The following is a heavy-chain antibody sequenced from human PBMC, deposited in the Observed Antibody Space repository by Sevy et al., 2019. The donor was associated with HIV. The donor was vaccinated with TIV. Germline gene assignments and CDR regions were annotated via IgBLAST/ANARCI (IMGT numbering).Heavy chain of an antibody. J-gene: IGHJ5*02. CDR3: AGGLETLWGLGPTFDP. CDR2: IIPIFGTA. V-gene: IGHV1-69*13. Sequence: ASVKVSCKASGGTFSSYAISWVRQAPGQGLEWMGGIIPIFGTANYAQKFQGRVTITADESTSTAYMELSSLRSEDTAGYYCAGGLETLWGLGPTFDPWGQGTLVTVSS. CDR1: GGTFSSYA. D-gene: IGHD3-16*01.